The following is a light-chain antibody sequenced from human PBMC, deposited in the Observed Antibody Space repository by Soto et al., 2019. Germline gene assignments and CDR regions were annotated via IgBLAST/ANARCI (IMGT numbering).Light chain of an antibody. CDR2: DAS. Sequence: DIQMTQSPSTLSASVGDRVTITCRASQSISSWLAWYQQKPGKAPKLLIYDASSLESGVPSRISGSGSGTEFTLTISSLQPDDFATYYCQQYNSYSRDTFGQGTKLEIK. CDR3: QQYNSYSRDT. V-gene: IGKV1-5*01. J-gene: IGKJ2*01. CDR1: QSISSW.